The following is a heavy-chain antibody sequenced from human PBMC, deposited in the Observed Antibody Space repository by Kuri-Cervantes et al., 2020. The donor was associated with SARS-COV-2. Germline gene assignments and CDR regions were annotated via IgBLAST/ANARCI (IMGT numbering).Heavy chain of an antibody. Sequence: GESLKSSCAASGFTVTSEYMTWVRQAPGKGLEWVSIIYSGGTTYYGDSVKGRFTMSIDTSKSTLYLQMDSLRVDDAAVYYCARARLGDWYFDLWGRGTMVTVSS. CDR1: GFTVTSEY. J-gene: IGHJ2*01. CDR2: IYSGGTT. V-gene: IGHV3-66*01. D-gene: IGHD3-16*01. CDR3: ARARLGDWYFDL.